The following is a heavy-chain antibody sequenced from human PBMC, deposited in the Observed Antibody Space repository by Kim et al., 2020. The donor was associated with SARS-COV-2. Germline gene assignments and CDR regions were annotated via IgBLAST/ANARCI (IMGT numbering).Heavy chain of an antibody. D-gene: IGHD2-15*01. V-gene: IGHV5-10-1*01. Sequence: PSFQGHVTISADKSISTAYLQWSSLKASDTAMYYCAIIVVVVAATPDFDYWGQGTLVTVSS. CDR3: AIIVVVVAATPDFDY. J-gene: IGHJ4*02.